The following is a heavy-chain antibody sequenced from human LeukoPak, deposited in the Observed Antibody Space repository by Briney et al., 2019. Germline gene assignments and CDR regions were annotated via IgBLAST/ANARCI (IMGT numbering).Heavy chain of an antibody. D-gene: IGHD6-6*01. CDR3: ARAARHNYYYYYMDV. CDR2: ISYDGSNK. Sequence: GGPLRLSCAASGFTFSSYAMHWVRQAPGKGLEWVAVISYDGSNKYYADSVKGRFTISRDNSKNTLYLQMNSLRAEDTAVYYCARAARHNYYYYYMDVWGKGTTVTVSS. J-gene: IGHJ6*03. V-gene: IGHV3-30*04. CDR1: GFTFSSYA.